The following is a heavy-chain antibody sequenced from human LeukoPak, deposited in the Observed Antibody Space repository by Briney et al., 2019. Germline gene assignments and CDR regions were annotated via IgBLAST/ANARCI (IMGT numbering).Heavy chain of an antibody. V-gene: IGHV3-30*02. J-gene: IGHJ4*02. CDR2: IRYDGSNK. CDR1: GFTFSSYG. Sequence: GGSLRLSCAASGFTFSSYGMHWVRQAPGKGLEWVAFIRYDGSNKYYADSVKGRFTISRDNSKNTLSLLMNSLRTDDTAVYYCVKDWGSYFASGSSYLDYWGQGTQVSVSS. D-gene: IGHD3-10*01. CDR3: VKDWGSYFASGSSYLDY.